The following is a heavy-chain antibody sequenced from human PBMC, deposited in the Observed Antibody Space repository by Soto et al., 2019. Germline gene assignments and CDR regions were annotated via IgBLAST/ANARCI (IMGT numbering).Heavy chain of an antibody. J-gene: IGHJ6*03. CDR2: ISDNGGST. V-gene: IGHV3-23*01. CDR3: ARPHWNYDIYYYYYMDV. CDR1: GFTFSTYA. D-gene: IGHD1-7*01. Sequence: PGGSLRLSCAASGFTFSTYAMSWVRQAPGKGLEWVSTISDNGGSTYYADSVRGRFTISRDNSKNTLYLQMSGLRAEDTAVYYCARPHWNYDIYYYYYMDVWGKGTTVTVSS.